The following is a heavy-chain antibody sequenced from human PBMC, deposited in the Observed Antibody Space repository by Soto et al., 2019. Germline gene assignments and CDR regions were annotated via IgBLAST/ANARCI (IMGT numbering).Heavy chain of an antibody. D-gene: IGHD6-19*01. CDR1: GFTFSSYA. CDR3: AKGRIAVAGTGGRVTLSDY. V-gene: IGHV3-23*01. J-gene: IGHJ4*02. CDR2: ISGSGSST. Sequence: EVQLLESGGGLVQPGGSLRLSCAASGFTFSSYAMSWVRQAPGKGLEWVSAISGSGSSTYYADSVKGRFTISSDNAKNTLYLQMNSLRAEDTAVYYGAKGRIAVAGTGGRVTLSDYWGQGTLVTVSS.